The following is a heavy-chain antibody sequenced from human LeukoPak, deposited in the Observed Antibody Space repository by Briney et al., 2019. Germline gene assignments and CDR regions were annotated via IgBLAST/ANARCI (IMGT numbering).Heavy chain of an antibody. D-gene: IGHD5-24*01. J-gene: IGHJ4*02. CDR2: ISSSGSTI. V-gene: IGHV3-48*03. Sequence: GGSLRLSCAASGFTFSSYEMNWVRQAPGKGLEWVSYISSSGSTIYYADSVKGRFTISRDNAKNSLYLQMNSLTAEDTAVYYCASWEMATTTGFDYWGQGTLVTVSS. CDR3: ASWEMATTTGFDY. CDR1: GFTFSSYE.